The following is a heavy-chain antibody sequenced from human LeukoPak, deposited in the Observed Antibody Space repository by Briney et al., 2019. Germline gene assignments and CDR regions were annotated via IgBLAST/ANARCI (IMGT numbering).Heavy chain of an antibody. D-gene: IGHD4-23*01. J-gene: IGHJ4*02. CDR2: IYYNGNT. CDR3: ARTVGTHRFDY. Sequence: SETLSLTCSVSGGSISSSDYYWGWIRQPPGERLEWLGTIYYNGNTYYNPSLQSRVIISVDTSKNQFSLKLTSVTAPDTAVYYCARTVGTHRFDYWGQGILVTASS. CDR1: GGSISSSDYY. V-gene: IGHV4-39*01.